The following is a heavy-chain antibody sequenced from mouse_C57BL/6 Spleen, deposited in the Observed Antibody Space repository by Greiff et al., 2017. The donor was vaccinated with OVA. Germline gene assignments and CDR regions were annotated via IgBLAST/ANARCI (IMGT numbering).Heavy chain of an antibody. J-gene: IGHJ4*01. V-gene: IGHV1-54*01. CDR1: GYAFTNYL. Sequence: QVQLQQSGAELVRPGTSVKVSCKASGYAFTNYLIEWVKQRPGQGLEWIGVINPGSGGTNYNEKFKGKATLTADKSSSTAYMQLSSLTSEDAAVYFCARSDYDYAMDDWGQGTSVTVSA. D-gene: IGHD2-4*01. CDR3: ARSDYDYAMDD. CDR2: INPGSGGT.